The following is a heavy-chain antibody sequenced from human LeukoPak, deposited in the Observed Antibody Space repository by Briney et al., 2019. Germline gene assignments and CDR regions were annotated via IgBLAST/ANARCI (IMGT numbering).Heavy chain of an antibody. CDR2: INPNSGGT. Sequence: ASVKVSCKASGYTFTGYYMHWVRQAPGQGLEWMGRINPNSGGTNYAQKLQGRVTMTTDTSTSTAYMELRSLRSDDTAVYYCARGGDFDPEIRLDYWGQGTLVTVSS. V-gene: IGHV1-2*06. D-gene: IGHD4-17*01. J-gene: IGHJ4*02. CDR1: GYTFTGYY. CDR3: ARGGDFDPEIRLDY.